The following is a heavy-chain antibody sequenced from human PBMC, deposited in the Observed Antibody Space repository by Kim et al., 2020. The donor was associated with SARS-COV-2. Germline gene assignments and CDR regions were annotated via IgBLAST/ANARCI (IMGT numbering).Heavy chain of an antibody. V-gene: IGHV1-69*13. CDR2: IIPIFGTS. CDR1: GGTFSSYA. Sequence: SVKVSCKASGGTFSSYAVYWVRQAPGQGLEWMGGIIPIFGTSDYAQKFQGRVTITADESTNTAYVELNRLRSDDTAVYYCVTSFSASSSSFDSWGQGTLVTVYS. J-gene: IGHJ5*01. D-gene: IGHD6-13*01. CDR3: VTSFSASSSSFDS.